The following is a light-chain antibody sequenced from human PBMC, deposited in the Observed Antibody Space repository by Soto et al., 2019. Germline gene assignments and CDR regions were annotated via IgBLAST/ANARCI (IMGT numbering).Light chain of an antibody. CDR1: QSISSY. J-gene: IGKJ2*01. CDR2: AAS. V-gene: IGKV1-39*01. CDR3: QQSYSTPMYT. Sequence: DIQMTQSPSSLSASVGDRVTITCRASQSISSYLNWYQQKPGKAPKLLIYAASSLQSGVPSRFSGSESGTDFTLTISTLQPEDFATYYGQQSYSTPMYTFGQGTKLEIK.